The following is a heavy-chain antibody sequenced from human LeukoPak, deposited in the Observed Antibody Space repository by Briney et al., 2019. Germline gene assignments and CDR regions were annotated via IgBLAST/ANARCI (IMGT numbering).Heavy chain of an antibody. J-gene: IGHJ4*02. CDR3: AKEKEMATTD. CDR1: GFTFSSYG. V-gene: IGHV3-33*06. CDR2: IWYDGSNK. Sequence: PGRSRRLSCAASGFTFSSYGMHWVRQAPGKGLEWVAVIWYDGSNKYYADSVKGRFTISRDNSKNTLYLQMNSLRAEDTAVYYCAKEKEMATTDWGQGTLVTVSS. D-gene: IGHD5-24*01.